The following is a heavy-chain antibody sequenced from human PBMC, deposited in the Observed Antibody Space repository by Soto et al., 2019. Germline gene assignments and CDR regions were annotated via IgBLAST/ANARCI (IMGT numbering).Heavy chain of an antibody. Sequence: GGSLRLSCAASGFTFSSYGMHWVRQAPGKGLEWVSAISGSGGSTYYADSVKGRFTISRDNSKNTLYLQMNSLRAEDTAVYYCAKARKTYYDFWSGLIDAFDIWGQGTMVTVSS. V-gene: IGHV3-23*01. J-gene: IGHJ3*02. CDR1: GFTFSSYG. D-gene: IGHD3-3*01. CDR2: ISGSGGST. CDR3: AKARKTYYDFWSGLIDAFDI.